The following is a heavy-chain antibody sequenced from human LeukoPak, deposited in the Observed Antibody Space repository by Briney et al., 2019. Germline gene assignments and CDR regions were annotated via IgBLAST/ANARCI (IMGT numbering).Heavy chain of an antibody. CDR3: AREYSSSSRDYYYGMDV. D-gene: IGHD6-6*01. J-gene: IGHJ6*02. V-gene: IGHV4-59*01. CDR1: GGSFSGYY. CDR2: IYYSGST. Sequence: PSETLPLTCAVYGGSFSGYYWSWIRQPPGQGLEWIGYIYYSGSTNYNPSLKSRVTISVDTSKNQFSLKLSSVTAADTAVYYCAREYSSSSRDYYYGMDVWGQGTTVTVSS.